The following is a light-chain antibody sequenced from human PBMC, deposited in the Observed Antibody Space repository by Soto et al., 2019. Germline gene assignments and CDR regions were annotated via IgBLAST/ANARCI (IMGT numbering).Light chain of an antibody. CDR1: QSVSGY. V-gene: IGKV3-11*01. Sequence: EIVLTQSPATLSLSPGERATLSCRASQSVSGYLAWYQQKPGQAPRLLIYDGSHSAAGIPSSFSGIGSATDLTLNISCLEPEDFAVYYCQQRSNWLFSFGPGAKVDIK. CDR2: DGS. CDR3: QQRSNWLFS. J-gene: IGKJ3*01.